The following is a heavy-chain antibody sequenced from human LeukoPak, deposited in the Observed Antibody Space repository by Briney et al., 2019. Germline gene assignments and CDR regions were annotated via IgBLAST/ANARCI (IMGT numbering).Heavy chain of an antibody. V-gene: IGHV4-30-4*01. Sequence: SETLSLTCTVSGGSIRSGDYYWSWIRQPPGRGLEWIGYIYYSGSTYYNPSLKSRVTISVDTSKNQFSLKLSSVTAADTAVYYCARGVTGYSSGWYPDYWGQGTLVTVSS. CDR1: GGSIRSGDYY. J-gene: IGHJ4*02. D-gene: IGHD6-19*01. CDR3: ARGVTGYSSGWYPDY. CDR2: IYYSGST.